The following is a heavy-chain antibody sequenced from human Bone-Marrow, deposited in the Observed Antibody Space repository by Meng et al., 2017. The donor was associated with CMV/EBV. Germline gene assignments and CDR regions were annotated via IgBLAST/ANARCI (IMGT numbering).Heavy chain of an antibody. D-gene: IGHD6-13*01. J-gene: IGHJ3*02. V-gene: IGHV3-30*02. CDR3: AELLLQQQVVDDAIDI. CDR2: IRYDGSNK. CDR1: GFTFSSYG. Sequence: GESLKISCAASGFTFSSYGMHWVRQAPGKGLEWVAFIRYDGSNKYYADSVKGRFTIARDNSKNTLYLQMNSQRAEDTAVYYWAELLLQQQVVDDAIDIWGQGTMVTVSS.